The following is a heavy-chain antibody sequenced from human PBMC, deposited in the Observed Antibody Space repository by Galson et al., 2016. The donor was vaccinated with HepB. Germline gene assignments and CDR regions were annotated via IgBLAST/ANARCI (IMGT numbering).Heavy chain of an antibody. Sequence: SLRLSCAASGFTFSSYGMNWVRQAPGKGLEWVSSISSSSSYINYADPVKGRFNISRDNAKNSLNLQMNSLRAEDTAVYYCARDFFRPTGALDIWGQGTMVTVSS. CDR2: ISSSSSYI. D-gene: IGHD2/OR15-2a*01. CDR1: GFTFSSYG. J-gene: IGHJ3*02. V-gene: IGHV3-21*01. CDR3: ARDFFRPTGALDI.